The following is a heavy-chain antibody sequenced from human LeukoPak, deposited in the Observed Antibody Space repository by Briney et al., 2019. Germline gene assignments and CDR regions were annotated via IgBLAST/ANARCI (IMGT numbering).Heavy chain of an antibody. V-gene: IGHV4-61*02. Sequence: TSETLSLTCTVSGGSISSGSYYWSWIRQPAGKGLEWIGRMYTSGSTNYNPSLKSRVTMSVDTSKKQFSLKLSSVTAADTAVYYCARGEFSGDYGGNYNYYYMDVWGKGTTVTISS. D-gene: IGHD4-23*01. CDR3: ARGEFSGDYGGNYNYYYMDV. J-gene: IGHJ6*03. CDR2: MYTSGST. CDR1: GGSISSGSYY.